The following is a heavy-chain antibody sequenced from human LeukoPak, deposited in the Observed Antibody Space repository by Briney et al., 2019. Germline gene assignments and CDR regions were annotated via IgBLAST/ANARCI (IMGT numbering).Heavy chain of an antibody. D-gene: IGHD2-8*01. CDR3: ARGPEGTNGVEDY. CDR1: RFTFSSYN. V-gene: IGHV3-48*01. Sequence: GGSLRLSCAASRFTFSSYNMNWVRQAPGKGLEWVSFITTSSSTIYYADSVKGRFTISRDNSKNTLYLQMDSLRAEDTAVYYCARGPEGTNGVEDYWGQGTLVTVSS. CDR2: ITTSSSTI. J-gene: IGHJ4*02.